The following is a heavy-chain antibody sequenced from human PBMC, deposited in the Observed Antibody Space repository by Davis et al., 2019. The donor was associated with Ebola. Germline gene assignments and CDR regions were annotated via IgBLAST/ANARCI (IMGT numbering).Heavy chain of an antibody. CDR1: GFTFSSYG. J-gene: IGHJ6*02. CDR3: ARVKLECSSTSCYLYYYYGMDV. Sequence: GGSLRLSCAASGFTFSSYGMHWVRQAPGKGLEWVAVISSDGSNKYYPDSVKGRFTISRDNSKNTLYLQMNSLRVEDTAVYYCARVKLECSSTSCYLYYYYGMDVWGQGTTVTVSS. CDR2: ISSDGSNK. D-gene: IGHD2-2*01. V-gene: IGHV3-30*03.